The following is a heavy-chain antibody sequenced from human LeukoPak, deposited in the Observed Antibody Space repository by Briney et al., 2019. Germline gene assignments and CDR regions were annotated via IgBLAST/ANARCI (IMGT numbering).Heavy chain of an antibody. J-gene: IGHJ4*02. D-gene: IGHD3-3*01. Sequence: GGSLRLSCAASGFTFDDYAMSWVRQAPGKGLEWVANIKQDGSEKYYVDSVKGRFTISRDNAKNSLYLQMNSLRAEDTAVYYCARSSPRRITIFGVVIIWGQGTLVTVSS. V-gene: IGHV3-7*01. CDR2: IKQDGSEK. CDR3: ARSSPRRITIFGVVII. CDR1: GFTFDDYA.